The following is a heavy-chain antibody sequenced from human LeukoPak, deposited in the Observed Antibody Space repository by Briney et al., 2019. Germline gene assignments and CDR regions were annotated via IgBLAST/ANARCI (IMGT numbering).Heavy chain of an antibody. D-gene: IGHD2-2*01. CDR2: ISGSGGTT. CDR3: AKSCCSISSSYDGYDY. J-gene: IGHJ4*02. CDR1: GFTYIISA. V-gene: IGHV3-23*01. Sequence: GGSLRLSCAASGFTYIISAMDWVRQAPGKGLEWVSGISGSGGTTYYADSVKGRFTISRDNSKSTLYLQMNSLRAEDTAVYYWAKSCCSISSSYDGYDYWGQGSLVTVSS.